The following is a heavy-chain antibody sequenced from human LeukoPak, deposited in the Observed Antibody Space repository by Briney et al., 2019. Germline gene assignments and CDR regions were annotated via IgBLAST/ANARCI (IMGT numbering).Heavy chain of an antibody. CDR1: GYTFTSYA. D-gene: IGHD6-13*01. V-gene: IGHV1-46*01. CDR2: INPSGGST. CDR3: ARAGQQQLVGHY. Sequence: ASVKVSCKASGYTFTSYAISWVRQAPGQGLEWMGMINPSGGSTTYAQKFQGRVTMTRDTSTSTVYMELSSLRSEDTAVYYCARAGQQQLVGHYWGQGTLVTVSS. J-gene: IGHJ4*02.